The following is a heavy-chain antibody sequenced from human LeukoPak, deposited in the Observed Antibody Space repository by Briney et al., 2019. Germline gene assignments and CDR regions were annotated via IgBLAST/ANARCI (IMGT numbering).Heavy chain of an antibody. J-gene: IGHJ6*03. D-gene: IGHD6-19*01. CDR3: ARDLAVASYYYMDV. V-gene: IGHV3-66*01. CDR2: IYSGGST. Sequence: GGSLRLSCAASGFTVSSNYMSWVRQAPGKGLEWVSVIYSGGSTYYADSVKGRFTISRDNSKNTLYLQMNSLRAEDTAVYYCARDLAVASYYYMDVWGKGTTVTISS. CDR1: GFTVSSNY.